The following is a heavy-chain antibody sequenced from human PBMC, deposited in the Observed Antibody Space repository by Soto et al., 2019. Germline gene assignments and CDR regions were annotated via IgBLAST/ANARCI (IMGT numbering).Heavy chain of an antibody. CDR3: AKGLVDCSGASCYG. J-gene: IGHJ4*02. D-gene: IGHD2-15*01. CDR1: GFTFSSYV. CDR2: ITGRGDDT. Sequence: GGSLRLSCAASGFTFSSYVMTWVRQAPGKGLEWVSSITGRGDDTFYEASVKGRFTISRDNSQNTLYLRMNSLRAEDTALYYCAKGLVDCSGASCYGWGQGTRVTVSS. V-gene: IGHV3-23*01.